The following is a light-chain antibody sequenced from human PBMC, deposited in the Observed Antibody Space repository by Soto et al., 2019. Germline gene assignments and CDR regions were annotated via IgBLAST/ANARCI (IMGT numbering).Light chain of an antibody. CDR3: QSYDSSLSGSVV. Sequence: QSVLTQPPSVSGGPGQRVTISCTGSSSNIGAGYDVHWYQHLPGTAPKLLIYANRNRPSGVPDRFSGSRSGTSSSLAITGLQAEDEADYYCQSYDSSLSGSVVFGGGTKLTVL. CDR1: SSNIGAGYD. CDR2: ANR. J-gene: IGLJ2*01. V-gene: IGLV1-40*01.